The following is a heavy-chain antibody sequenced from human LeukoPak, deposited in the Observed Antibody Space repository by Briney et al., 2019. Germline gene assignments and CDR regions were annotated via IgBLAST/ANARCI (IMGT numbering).Heavy chain of an antibody. D-gene: IGHD1-26*01. CDR3: ARDIGNGGSFSFDY. J-gene: IGHJ4*02. V-gene: IGHV4-38-2*02. CDR1: GYSISSGYY. CDR2: IYHSGST. Sequence: PSETLSLTCAVSGYSISSGYYWGWIRQPPRKGLEWSGSIYHSGSTYYNPSLKSRVTISVDTSKNQFSLKLSSVTAADTAVYYCARDIGNGGSFSFDYWGQGTLVTVSS.